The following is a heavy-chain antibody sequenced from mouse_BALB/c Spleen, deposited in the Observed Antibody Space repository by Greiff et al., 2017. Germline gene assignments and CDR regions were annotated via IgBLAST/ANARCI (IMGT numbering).Heavy chain of an antibody. CDR1: GFTFTDYY. D-gene: IGHD1-2*01. CDR2: IRNKANGYTT. V-gene: IGHV7-3*02. CDR3: ARDTTAPLYAMDY. J-gene: IGHJ4*01. Sequence: EVKLVESGGGLVQPGGSLRLSCATSGFTFTDYYMSWVRQPPGKALEWLGFIRNKANGYTTEYSASVKGRFTISRDNSQSILYLQMNTLRAEDSATYYCARDTTAPLYAMDYWGQGTSVTVSS.